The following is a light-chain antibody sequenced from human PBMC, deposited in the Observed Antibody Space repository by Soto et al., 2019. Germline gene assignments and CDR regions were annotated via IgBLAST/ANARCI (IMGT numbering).Light chain of an antibody. J-gene: IGLJ1*01. CDR3: CSYTCSRLYV. Sequence: QSALTQPASVSGSPGQSITISCTGTSSVVGGSNYVSWYQQLPGKAPKLMIYDVSDRPSGVSIRFSGSKSGNTASLTISGLQAEDEADYYCCSYTCSRLYVFGTGTKVTVL. CDR1: SSVVGGSNY. CDR2: DVS. V-gene: IGLV2-14*01.